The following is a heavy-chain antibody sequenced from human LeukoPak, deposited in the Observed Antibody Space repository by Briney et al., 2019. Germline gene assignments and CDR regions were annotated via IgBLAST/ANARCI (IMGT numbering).Heavy chain of an antibody. J-gene: IGHJ4*02. D-gene: IGHD3-10*01. V-gene: IGHV4-59*08. CDR3: ARRRWFGEFLDLDY. CDR1: GDSISYYY. Sequence: SETLSLICTVSGDSISYYYWSWIRQPPGKGLEWIGYIYYSGSTYYNPSLKSRVTISVDTSKNQFSLKLSSVTAADTAVYYCARRRWFGEFLDLDYWGQGTLVTVSS. CDR2: IYYSGST.